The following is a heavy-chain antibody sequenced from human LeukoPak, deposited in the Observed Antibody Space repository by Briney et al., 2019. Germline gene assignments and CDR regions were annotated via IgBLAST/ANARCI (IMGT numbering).Heavy chain of an antibody. CDR1: GFTFSTYT. CDR3: AIDPNWGTHS. Sequence: QPGGSLRLSCAASGFTFSTYTMYWVRHPPGKRLEWVSIIGNNGGGIHYADSVKGRFTISRDNFKNALYLQMNSLGVEDTAVYYCAIDPNWGTHSWGQGVLVTVSS. V-gene: IGHV3-23*01. D-gene: IGHD7-27*01. CDR2: IGNNGGGI. J-gene: IGHJ4*02.